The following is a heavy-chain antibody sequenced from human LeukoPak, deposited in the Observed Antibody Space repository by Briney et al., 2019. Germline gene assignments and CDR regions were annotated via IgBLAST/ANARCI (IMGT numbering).Heavy chain of an antibody. CDR1: GGSISSYY. CDR2: IYYSGST. J-gene: IGHJ6*03. V-gene: IGHV4-59*01. D-gene: IGHD6-13*01. Sequence: SETLSLTCTVSGGSISSYYWSWIRQPPGKGLEWIGYIYYSGSTNYNPSLKSRVTISVDTSKNQFSLKLSSVTAADTAVYYCARGRSSWYQAHYYYYMDVWGKGTTVTVSS. CDR3: ARGRSSWYQAHYYYYMDV.